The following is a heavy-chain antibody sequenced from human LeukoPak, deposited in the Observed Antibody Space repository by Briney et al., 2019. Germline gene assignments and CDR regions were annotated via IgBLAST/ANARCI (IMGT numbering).Heavy chain of an antibody. CDR1: GFTFGDYA. Sequence: GGSLRLPCTTSGFTFGDYAVTWVRQAPGKGLEWVGSIGSKSSGGRIEYAASLKDRVTISRDDPKNSAYLQMNSLRSEDTAMYYCTRWLISAVLDYWGQGTLVTVSS. D-gene: IGHD5-12*01. V-gene: IGHV3-49*04. CDR2: IGSKSSGGRI. CDR3: TRWLISAVLDY. J-gene: IGHJ4*02.